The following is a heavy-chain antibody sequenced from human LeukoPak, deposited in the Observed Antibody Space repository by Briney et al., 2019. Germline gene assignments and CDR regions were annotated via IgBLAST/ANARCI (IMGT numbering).Heavy chain of an antibody. J-gene: IGHJ5*02. CDR1: GGSISSYY. CDR3: ARDRGGPNNMIVVVIDGGNWFDP. D-gene: IGHD3-22*01. V-gene: IGHV4-4*07. Sequence: KTSETLSLTCTVSGGSISSYYWSWIRQPAGKGLEWIGSIYHSGSTYYNPSLKSRVTISVDTSKNQFSLKLSSVTAADTAVYYCARDRGGPNNMIVVVIDGGNWFDPWGQGTLVTVSS. CDR2: IYHSGST.